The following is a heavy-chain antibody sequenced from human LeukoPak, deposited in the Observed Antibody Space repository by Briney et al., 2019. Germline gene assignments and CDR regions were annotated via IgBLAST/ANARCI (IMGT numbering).Heavy chain of an antibody. CDR1: GFTFSSYS. Sequence: GGSLRLSCAASGFTFSSYSMNWVRQAPGKGLEWVSSISSSSSYIYYADSVKGRFTISRDNAKNSLYLQMNSLRAEDTAVYYCASGGVATSPEGGYWGQGTLVTVSS. CDR3: ASGGVATSPEGGY. D-gene: IGHD5-12*01. J-gene: IGHJ4*02. CDR2: ISSSSSYI. V-gene: IGHV3-21*01.